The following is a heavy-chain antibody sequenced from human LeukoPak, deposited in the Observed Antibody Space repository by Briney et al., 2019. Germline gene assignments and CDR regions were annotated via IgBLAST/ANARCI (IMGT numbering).Heavy chain of an antibody. CDR2: IYTSGRT. CDR1: GGSISSYY. J-gene: IGHJ5*02. D-gene: IGHD3-3*01. CDR3: ARELRFLEWPTHWFDP. Sequence: SEPLSLPCTVSGGSISSYYWGWIRQPAGKGLEWIGRIYTSGRTNYKPSLQSGVTISIDTSKNKFSLKLSSVTAADTAVYYCARELRFLEWPTHWFDPWGQGTLVTVSS. V-gene: IGHV4-4*07.